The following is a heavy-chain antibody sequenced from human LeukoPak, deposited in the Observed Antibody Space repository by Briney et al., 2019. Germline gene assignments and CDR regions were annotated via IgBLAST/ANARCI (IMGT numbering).Heavy chain of an antibody. CDR1: GYTFTSYV. CDR2: ISAYNGNT. D-gene: IGHD3-9*01. V-gene: IGHV1-18*01. CDR3: ATDIAYYDIVTGPPSVDFGC. Sequence: GASVKVSCKASGYTFTSYVISWVRQAPGQGLEWMGWISAYNGNTDYAQKFQGRVTMTTDTSTSTTYMELRSLRSADAAVYYWATDIAYYDIVTGPPSVDFGCWGQGTLVTV. J-gene: IGHJ4*02.